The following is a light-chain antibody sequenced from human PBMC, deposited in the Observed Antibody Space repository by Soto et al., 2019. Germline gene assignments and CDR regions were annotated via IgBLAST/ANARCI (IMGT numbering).Light chain of an antibody. CDR1: SSDVGGYNY. Sequence: QSALTQPASVSGSPGQSITISCTGTSSDVGGYNYVSWYQQHTGKAPKLMIYDVSNRPSGVSNRFSGSKSGNTASLTISGLKAEDEADYYCSSYTSSSTRLYVFGTGTKLTVL. CDR3: SSYTSSSTRLYV. J-gene: IGLJ1*01. CDR2: DVS. V-gene: IGLV2-14*01.